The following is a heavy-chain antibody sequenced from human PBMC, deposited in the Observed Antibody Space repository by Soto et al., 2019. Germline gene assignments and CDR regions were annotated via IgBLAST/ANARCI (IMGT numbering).Heavy chain of an antibody. CDR1: GGTFSSYA. CDR2: IIPIFGTA. D-gene: IGHD4-4*01. V-gene: IGHV1-69*06. CDR3: ATVYTVTKYYFDY. Sequence: SVKVSCKASGGTFSSYAISWVRQAPGQGLEWMGGIIPIFGTANYAQKFQGRVTMTADTSTSTAYMELSSLRSEYTAVYYCATVYTVTKYYFDYWGQGTLVTVSS. J-gene: IGHJ4*02.